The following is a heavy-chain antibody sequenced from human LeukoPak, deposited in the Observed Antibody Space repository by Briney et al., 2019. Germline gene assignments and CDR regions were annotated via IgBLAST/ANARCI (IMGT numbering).Heavy chain of an antibody. J-gene: IGHJ4*02. CDR2: IKHDGSGM. D-gene: IGHD3-10*01. CDR3: VKVAKYYYGSETYYFFEH. Sequence: GGSLRLSCTTSEFTLSYFWMSWVRQAPGKGLEWVANIKHDGSGMSYVDSVKGRFIISRDNAKNSLDLQMNSLRVEDTGIYYCVKVAKYYYGSETYYFFEHWGQGTPVTASS. V-gene: IGHV3-7*01. CDR1: EFTLSYFW.